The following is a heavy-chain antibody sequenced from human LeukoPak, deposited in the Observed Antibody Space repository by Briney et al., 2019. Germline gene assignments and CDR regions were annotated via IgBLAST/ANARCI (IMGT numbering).Heavy chain of an antibody. Sequence: GRSLTLSCAPSALTVSSYGMQWVRHAPDRGREWVAVISYVVGKKYYAASVKGRFTISRDNSKNTLYLQMNRLRAKDTAVYYCAKDDYYDTSGYRDWGQGTLVTVSS. CDR1: ALTVSSYG. CDR2: ISYVVGKK. J-gene: IGHJ4*02. CDR3: AKDDYYDTSGYRD. V-gene: IGHV3-30*18. D-gene: IGHD3-22*01.